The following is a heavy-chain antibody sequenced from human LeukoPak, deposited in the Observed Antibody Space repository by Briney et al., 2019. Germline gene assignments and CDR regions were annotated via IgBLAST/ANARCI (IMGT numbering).Heavy chain of an antibody. D-gene: IGHD2-2*01. CDR1: GGSISSSNW. Sequence: SETLSLTCAVSGGSISSSNWWSWVRQPPGKGLEWIGEIYHSGSTNYNPSLKSRVTISVDKSKNQFSLKLSSVTAADTAVYYCASLYCSSTICYFYYWRQGTLVTVSS. CDR3: ASLYCSSTICYFYY. J-gene: IGHJ4*02. CDR2: IYHSGST. V-gene: IGHV4-4*02.